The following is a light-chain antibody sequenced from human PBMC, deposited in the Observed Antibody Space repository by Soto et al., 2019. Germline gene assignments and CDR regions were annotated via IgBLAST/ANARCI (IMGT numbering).Light chain of an antibody. CDR3: LQHNSYPIT. V-gene: IGKV1-9*01. Sequence: DIQLTQSPSFLSASVGDRVTITCRASQGISSYLAWYQKKPGKAPKLLMYAASTLQSGVPSRFSGSGSGTEFTLTISSLQPEDFATYYCLQHNSYPITFGQGTRLEIK. CDR2: AAS. CDR1: QGISSY. J-gene: IGKJ5*01.